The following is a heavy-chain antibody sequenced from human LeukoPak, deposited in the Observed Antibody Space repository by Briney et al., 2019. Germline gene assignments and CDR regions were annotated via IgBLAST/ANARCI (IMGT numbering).Heavy chain of an antibody. CDR1: GYTFTGYY. CDR2: INPNSGGT. Sequence: ASVKVSCKASGYTFTGYYMHWVRQAPGQGLEWMGWINPNSGGTNYAQKFQGWVTMTRDTSISTAYMELSSLRSEDTAVYYCARGYYGSGSYRGSNWFDPWGQGTLVTVSS. D-gene: IGHD3-10*01. V-gene: IGHV1-2*04. J-gene: IGHJ5*02. CDR3: ARGYYGSGSYRGSNWFDP.